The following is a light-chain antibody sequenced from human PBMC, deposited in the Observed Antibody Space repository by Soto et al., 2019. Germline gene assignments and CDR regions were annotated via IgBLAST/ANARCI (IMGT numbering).Light chain of an antibody. J-gene: IGLJ2*01. CDR1: NIGSKS. V-gene: IGLV3-21*04. CDR2: YDS. Sequence: SYELTQPPSVSEAPGKTARITCGGNNIGSKSVHWYQQKPGQAPVLVIYYDSDPPSGIPERFSGSNSGNTATLTISRVEAGDEADYYCQVWDSSSDHVVFGGGTKLTVL. CDR3: QVWDSSSDHVV.